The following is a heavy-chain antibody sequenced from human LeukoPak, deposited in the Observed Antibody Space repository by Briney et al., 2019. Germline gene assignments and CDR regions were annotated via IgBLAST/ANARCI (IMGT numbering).Heavy chain of an antibody. J-gene: IGHJ5*02. D-gene: IGHD1-26*01. V-gene: IGHV1-2*02. CDR2: INPNSGGT. CDR1: GYTFTGYY. CDR3: ARSRELEYYNWFDP. Sequence: ASVKVSCKASGYTFTGYYMHWVRQAPGQGLEWMGWINPNSGGTNYAQKFQGRVTMTRDTSISTAYMELSRLRSDDTAVYYCARSRELEYYNWFDPWGQGTLVTVSP.